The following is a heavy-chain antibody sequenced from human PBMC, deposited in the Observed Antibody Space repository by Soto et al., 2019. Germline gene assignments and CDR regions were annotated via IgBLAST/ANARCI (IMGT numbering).Heavy chain of an antibody. CDR2: IYYSGST. V-gene: IGHV4-39*01. CDR3: ATIPIVGTKPYYFNS. D-gene: IGHD1-1*01. CDR1: GGSFDITSSY. Sequence: TLSLTCTVSGGSFDITSSYWAWVRQPPGKGLEWIAYIYYSGSTYYNPSLKSRITISVDTSTNQLSLRLSSVTAADTAVYYCATIPIVGTKPYYFNSWGQGTLVTVSS. J-gene: IGHJ4*02.